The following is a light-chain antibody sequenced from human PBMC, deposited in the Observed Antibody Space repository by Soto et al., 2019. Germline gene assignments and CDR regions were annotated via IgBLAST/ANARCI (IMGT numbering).Light chain of an antibody. Sequence: QSVLTQPASVSGSPGLSIAISCTGTSRDVGGYNSVSWYQQQPGKVPKLMIYDVSNRPSGVSNLFSGSKSGNTASLTISGLQAEDEGDYYCSSYTTGGSYVFGTGNKLTVL. CDR1: SRDVGGYNS. CDR2: DVS. V-gene: IGLV2-14*01. J-gene: IGLJ1*01. CDR3: SSYTTGGSYV.